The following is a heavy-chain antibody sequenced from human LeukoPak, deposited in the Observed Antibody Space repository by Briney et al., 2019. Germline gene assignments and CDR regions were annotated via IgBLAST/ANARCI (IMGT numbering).Heavy chain of an antibody. CDR1: KLSISIYS. J-gene: IGHJ3*02. CDR3: ARVGWMVRGVSAFDI. D-gene: IGHD3-10*01. CDR2: ISGNSRDI. Sequence: GGSLRLSCAASKLSISIYSMNWVRQAPGKGLEWVSSISGNSRDIYYADSVKGRFTISRDNAKNSLYLQMNSLRAEDTAVYYCARVGWMVRGVSAFDIWGQGTMVTVSS. V-gene: IGHV3-21*01.